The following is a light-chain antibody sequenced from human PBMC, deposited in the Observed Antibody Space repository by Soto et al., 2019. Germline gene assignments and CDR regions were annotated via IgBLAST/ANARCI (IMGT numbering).Light chain of an antibody. J-gene: IGKJ4*01. CDR2: AAS. CDR3: QQLNSYPLT. V-gene: IGKV1-9*01. Sequence: DIQLTQSPSFLSASVGDRVTITCRASQGISSYLAWYQQQPGKAPKLLIYAASTLQSGVPSRFSGSGSGTESTLTISSLQPEDFATYYCQQLNSYPLTFGGGTKVDIK. CDR1: QGISSY.